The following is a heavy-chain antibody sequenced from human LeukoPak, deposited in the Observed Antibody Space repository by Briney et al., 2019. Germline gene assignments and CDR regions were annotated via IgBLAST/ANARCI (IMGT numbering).Heavy chain of an antibody. CDR1: GGSFSGYY. Sequence: SETLSLTCAVYGGSFSGYYWSWIRQPPGKGLEWIGEINHSGSTNYNPSLKSRVTISVDTSKNQFSLKLSSVTAADTAVYYCARYDPRAAEGNWFDPWGQGTLVTVSS. CDR3: ARYDPRAAEGNWFDP. CDR2: INHSGST. J-gene: IGHJ5*02. V-gene: IGHV4-34*01. D-gene: IGHD6-13*01.